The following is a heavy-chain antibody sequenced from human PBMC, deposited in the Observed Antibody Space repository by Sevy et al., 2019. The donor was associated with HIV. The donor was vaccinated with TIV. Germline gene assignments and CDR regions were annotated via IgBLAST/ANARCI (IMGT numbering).Heavy chain of an antibody. V-gene: IGHV3-7*01. CDR1: GFTFSSYW. J-gene: IGHJ4*02. Sequence: GGSLRLSCAASGFTFSSYWMSWVRQAPGKGLEWVANIKQDGSEKYYVDSVKGRFTISRDNAKNSLYLQMNSQRAEDTAVYYCARYCSGGSCPGFDYWGQGTLVTVSS. CDR2: IKQDGSEK. CDR3: ARYCSGGSCPGFDY. D-gene: IGHD2-15*01.